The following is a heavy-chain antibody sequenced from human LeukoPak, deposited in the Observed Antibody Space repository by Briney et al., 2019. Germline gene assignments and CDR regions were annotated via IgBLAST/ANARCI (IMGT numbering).Heavy chain of an antibody. CDR3: ARDYGDYWTGYYYYYGMDV. CDR2: IISSGSTI. Sequence: GGSLRLSCAASGFTFSDYYMSWIRQAPGKGLEWVSYIISSGSTIYYADSVKGRFTISRDNAKNSLYLQMNSLRAEDTAVYYCARDYGDYWTGYYYYYGMDVWGQGTTVTVSS. J-gene: IGHJ6*02. CDR1: GFTFSDYY. D-gene: IGHD4-17*01. V-gene: IGHV3-11*01.